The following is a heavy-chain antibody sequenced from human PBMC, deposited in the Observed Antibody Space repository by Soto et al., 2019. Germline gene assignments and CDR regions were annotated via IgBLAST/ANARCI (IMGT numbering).Heavy chain of an antibody. CDR1: GFTVSSNY. V-gene: IGHV3-53*02. CDR2: IYSGGSA. J-gene: IGHJ6*02. D-gene: IGHD4-4*01. CDR3: ARDYSISRYYGMDV. Sequence: EVHLVETGGVLTQPGGSLRLSCAASGFTVSSNYMSWVRQAPGKGLEWVSLIYSGGSAYYADSVKGRFTISRDNSKNTLYLQMNSLRAEDTAVYYCARDYSISRYYGMDVWGQGTTVTVSS.